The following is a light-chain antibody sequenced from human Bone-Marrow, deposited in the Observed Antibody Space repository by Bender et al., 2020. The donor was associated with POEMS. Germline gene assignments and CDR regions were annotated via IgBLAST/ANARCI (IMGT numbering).Light chain of an antibody. Sequence: QSALTQPRSVSGSPGQSVTVSCTGTNSDVGGNNFVYWYQQHPGKAPKAVIYDVDERPSGVPDRFSGSKSGNTAFLTMSGLQTGDEADCYCCAYAATYRSWVFGGGTKVSVL. CDR3: CAYAATYRSWV. CDR2: DVD. CDR1: NSDVGGNNF. J-gene: IGLJ3*02. V-gene: IGLV2-11*01.